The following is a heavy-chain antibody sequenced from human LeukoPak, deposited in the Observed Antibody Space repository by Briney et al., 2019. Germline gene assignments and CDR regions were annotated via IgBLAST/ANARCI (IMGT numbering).Heavy chain of an antibody. CDR2: ISGSGSST. Sequence: GGSLRLSCAASGFTFSSHAMSWVRQAPGKGLEWVSAISGSGSSTYYADSVKGRFTISRDNSKNTLFLQMNSLRAEDTAVYYCAKDEGSTLSYYYYYYMDVWGKGTTVTVSS. V-gene: IGHV3-23*01. D-gene: IGHD6-13*01. J-gene: IGHJ6*03. CDR1: GFTFSSHA. CDR3: AKDEGSTLSYYYYYYMDV.